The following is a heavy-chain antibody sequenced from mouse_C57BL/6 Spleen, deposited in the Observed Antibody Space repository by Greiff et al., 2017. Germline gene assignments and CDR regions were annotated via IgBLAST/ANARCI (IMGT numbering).Heavy chain of an antibody. CDR2: IRLKSDNYAT. V-gene: IGHV6-3*01. J-gene: IGHJ4*01. CDR3: TVCDASFYYAMDY. D-gene: IGHD6-1*01. CDR1: GFTFSNYW. Sequence: EVKVEESGGGLVQPGGSMKLSCVASGFTFSNYWMNWVRQSPEKGLEWVAQIRLKSDNYATHYAESVKGRFTISRDDSKSSVYLQMNNLRAEDTGIYYCTVCDASFYYAMDYWGQGTSVTVSS.